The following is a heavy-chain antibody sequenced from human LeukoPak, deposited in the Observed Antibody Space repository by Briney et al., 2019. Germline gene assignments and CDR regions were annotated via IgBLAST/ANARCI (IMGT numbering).Heavy chain of an antibody. V-gene: IGHV3-30*04. Sequence: GGSLRLSCAASGFTFSSYVMHWVRQAPGKGLEWVAVISYDGSNKYYADSVKGRFTISRDNSKNTLYLQMNSLRAEDTAVYYCARDGVIAARRPFDYWGQGTLVTVSS. CDR1: GFTFSSYV. CDR2: ISYDGSNK. J-gene: IGHJ4*02. CDR3: ARDGVIAARRPFDY. D-gene: IGHD6-6*01.